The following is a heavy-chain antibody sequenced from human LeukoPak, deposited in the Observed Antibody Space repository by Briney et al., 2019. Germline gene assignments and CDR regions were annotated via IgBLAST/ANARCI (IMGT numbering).Heavy chain of an antibody. J-gene: IGHJ4*02. CDR3: ARGLISPLDY. D-gene: IGHD2-21*01. CDR1: GYTFSSYG. CDR2: INVSNGNT. Sequence: ASVKVSCKASGYTFSSYGISWVRQAPGQGLEWMGWINVSNGNTNYAQRFQGRVTMSTDTSTSTAYMELRSLRSDDTAVYYCARGLISPLDYWGQGTLVTVSS. V-gene: IGHV1-18*01.